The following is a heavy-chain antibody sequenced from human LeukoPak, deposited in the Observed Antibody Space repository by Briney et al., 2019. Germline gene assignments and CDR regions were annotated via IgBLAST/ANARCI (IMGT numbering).Heavy chain of an antibody. J-gene: IGHJ3*01. CDR2: INHSGST. CDR1: GGSFSGYY. CDR3: ARHDGSSWYYAFDV. V-gene: IGHV4-34*01. D-gene: IGHD6-13*01. Sequence: SETLSLTCAVYGGSFSGYYWSWIRQPPGKGLEWIGEINHSGSTNYNPSLKSRVTISLDTSKNQFSLKLSSVTAADTAVYYCARHDGSSWYYAFDVWGQGTMVTVSS.